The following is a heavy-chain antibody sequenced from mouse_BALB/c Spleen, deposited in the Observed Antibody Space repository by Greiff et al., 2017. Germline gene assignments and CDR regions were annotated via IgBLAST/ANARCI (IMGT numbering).Heavy chain of an antibody. D-gene: IGHD2-4*01. CDR2: ISSGSSTI. CDR1: GFTFSSFG. J-gene: IGHJ2*01. CDR3: ARSTYYDYDDGPLDY. Sequence: EVHLVESGGGLVQPGGSRKLSCAASGFTFSSFGMHWVRQAPEKGLEWVAYISSGSSTIYYADTVKGRFTISRDNPKNTLFLQMTSLRSEDTAMYYCARSTYYDYDDGPLDYWGQGTTLTVSS. V-gene: IGHV5-17*02.